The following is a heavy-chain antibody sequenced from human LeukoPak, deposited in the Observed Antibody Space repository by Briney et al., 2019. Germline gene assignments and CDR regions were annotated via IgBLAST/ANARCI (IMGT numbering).Heavy chain of an antibody. D-gene: IGHD6-13*01. J-gene: IGHJ5*02. CDR1: GGSFSGYY. CDR2: INHRGST. CDR3: ARDATIAAPLMS. V-gene: IGHV4-34*01. Sequence: PSETLSLTCAVYGGSFSGYYWSWIRQPPGKGLEWIGEINHRGSTNYNPSLKSRVTISVDTSKNQFSLRLSSVTAADTAVYYCARDATIAAPLMSWGQGILVTVSS.